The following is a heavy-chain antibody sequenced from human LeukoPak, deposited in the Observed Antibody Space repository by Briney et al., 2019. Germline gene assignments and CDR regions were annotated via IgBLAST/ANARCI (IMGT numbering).Heavy chain of an antibody. Sequence: GGSLRLSCIASGFTLSRYIMNWVRQAPGKGLEWVASISNDSRYIYYSDSVKGRFTISRDNAENTVYLQTNSLRVEDTAVYYCARDSSMLRGPLVIYYFDFWGQGTLVTVSS. V-gene: IGHV3-21*04. J-gene: IGHJ4*02. D-gene: IGHD3-10*01. CDR1: GFTLSRYI. CDR2: ISNDSRYI. CDR3: ARDSSMLRGPLVIYYFDF.